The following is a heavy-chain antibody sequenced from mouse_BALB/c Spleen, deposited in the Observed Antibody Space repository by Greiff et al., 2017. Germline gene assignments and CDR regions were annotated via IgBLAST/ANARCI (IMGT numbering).Heavy chain of an antibody. Sequence: EVQRVESGGGLVQPGGSLRLSCATSGFTFTDYYMSWVRQPPGKALEWLGFIRNKANGYTTEYSASVKGRFTISRDNSQSILYLQMNTLRAEDSATYYCARDKDSSGYVYAMDYWGQGTSVTVSS. CDR1: GFTFTDYY. CDR2: IRNKANGYTT. CDR3: ARDKDSSGYVYAMDY. D-gene: IGHD3-2*01. J-gene: IGHJ4*01. V-gene: IGHV7-3*02.